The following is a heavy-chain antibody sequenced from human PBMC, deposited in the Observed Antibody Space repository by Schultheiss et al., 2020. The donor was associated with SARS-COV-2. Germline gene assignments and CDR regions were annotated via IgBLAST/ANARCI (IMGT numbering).Heavy chain of an antibody. Sequence: GGSLRLSCAASGFTFSSYDMHWVRQAPGKGLEWVAHINQDGSEKDYVEAVKGRFSVTRDNAKDELYLEMNSLRAEDTAVYYCVRHGRRVYYFDYWGQGTLVTVSS. V-gene: IGHV3-7*03. J-gene: IGHJ4*02. CDR1: GFTFSSYD. CDR3: VRHGRRVYYFDY. D-gene: IGHD6-13*01. CDR2: INQDGSEK.